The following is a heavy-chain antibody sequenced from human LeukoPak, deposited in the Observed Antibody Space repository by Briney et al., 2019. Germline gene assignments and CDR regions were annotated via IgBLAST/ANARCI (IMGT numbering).Heavy chain of an antibody. CDR1: GYTFTSYY. V-gene: IGHV1-69*13. CDR2: IIPIFGTA. Sequence: GASVKVSCKASGYTFTSYYMHWVRQAPGQGLEWMGGIIPIFGTANYAQKFQGRVTITADESTSTAYMELSSLRSEDAAVYYCARVTQWELPHYYYCGMDVWGQGTTVTVSS. J-gene: IGHJ6*02. CDR3: ARVTQWELPHYYYCGMDV. D-gene: IGHD1-26*01.